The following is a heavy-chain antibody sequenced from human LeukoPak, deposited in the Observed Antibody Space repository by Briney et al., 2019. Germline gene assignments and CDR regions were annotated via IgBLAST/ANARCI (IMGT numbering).Heavy chain of an antibody. J-gene: IGHJ4*02. CDR1: GFTFSSFE. CDR3: AREMGGYPFDY. D-gene: IGHD5-12*01. V-gene: IGHV3-48*03. CDR2: SSASTI. Sequence: GGSLRLSCAASGFTFSSFEMNWVRQAPGKGLEWVSSSASTIYYADSVKGRFTISRDNAKNSLYLQMNSLRAEDTAVYYCAREMGGYPFDYWGQGTLVTVSS.